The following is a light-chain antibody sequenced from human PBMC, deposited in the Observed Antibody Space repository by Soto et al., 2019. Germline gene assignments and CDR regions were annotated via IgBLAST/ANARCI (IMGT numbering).Light chain of an antibody. V-gene: IGKV1-8*01. CDR1: QGISSY. Sequence: AIRMTQSPSSLSASTGDRVTITCRASQGISSYLAWYQQKPGKAPKLLIYAASTLQSGVPSRFSGGGSGTDFTLTISCLQSEDFATYYCQQYYSYPWTLGQGAKVEIK. CDR3: QQYYSYPWT. J-gene: IGKJ1*01. CDR2: AAS.